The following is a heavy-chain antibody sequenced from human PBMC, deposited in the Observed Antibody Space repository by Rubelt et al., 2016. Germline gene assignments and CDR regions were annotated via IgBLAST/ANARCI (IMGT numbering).Heavy chain of an antibody. J-gene: IGHJ5*01. Sequence: TFTGYYLHWVRQAPGQGLEWMGRINPNSGGTNYAQKFQGRVTMTRDTSISTAYMELRSLTSDDTALYYCARVLLPEWFDSWGQGTLVIVSS. CDR3: ARVLLPEWFDS. D-gene: IGHD1-14*01. CDR2: INPNSGGT. V-gene: IGHV1-2*06. CDR1: TFTGYY.